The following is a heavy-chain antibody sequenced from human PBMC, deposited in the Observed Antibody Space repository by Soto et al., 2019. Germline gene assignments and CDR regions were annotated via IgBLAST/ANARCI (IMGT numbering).Heavy chain of an antibody. D-gene: IGHD6-13*01. CDR2: TSSRNSFV. J-gene: IGHJ5*02. CDR1: GFNIRDYS. Sequence: PGGSMRLCCAASGFNIRDYSRNWVLKDPGKGLEWVAYTSSRNSFVQYADSEKGRVTISRDNPDNTLNLQMNTLRAEDTAVYYCLLCDLKERGCDYGTPVVIAATGTRDGNWFDPWRQGTLVTVSS. CDR3: LLCDLKERGCDYGTPVVIAATGTRDGNWFDP. V-gene: IGHV3-21*01.